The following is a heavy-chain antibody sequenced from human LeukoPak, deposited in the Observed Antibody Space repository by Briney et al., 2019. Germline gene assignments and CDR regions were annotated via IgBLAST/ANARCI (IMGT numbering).Heavy chain of an antibody. CDR2: SYYSGST. CDR3: ARGTGSSSWYLFDY. V-gene: IGHV4-59*01. D-gene: IGHD6-13*01. J-gene: IGHJ4*02. CDR1: GGSISRYY. Sequence: SETLSLTCTVSGGSISRYYCRWIRPPPGRGRAGIGYSYYSGSTNYNPSLKSRGTISVDTSKSQCSLKLSSVTAADTAVYYCARGTGSSSWYLFDYWGQGTLFTVSS.